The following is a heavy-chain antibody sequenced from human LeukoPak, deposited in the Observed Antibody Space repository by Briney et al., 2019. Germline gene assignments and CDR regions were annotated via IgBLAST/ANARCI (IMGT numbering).Heavy chain of an antibody. J-gene: IGHJ4*02. CDR3: ARDSGERGSGSYLIAY. CDR1: GYTFTGYY. V-gene: IGHV1-2*02. Sequence: ASVKVSCKSSGYTFTGYYIHWVRQAPGQGLEWMGWINPNSGGTNYQGRVTMTRDTSISTAYMELSRLRSDDTAVYYCARDSGERGSGSYLIAYWGQGTLVTVSS. D-gene: IGHD3-10*01. CDR2: INPNSGGT.